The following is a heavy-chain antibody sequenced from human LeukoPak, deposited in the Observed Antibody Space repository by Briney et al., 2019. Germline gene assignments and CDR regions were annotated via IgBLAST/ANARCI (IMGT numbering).Heavy chain of an antibody. CDR2: IHMSGST. D-gene: IGHD3-10*01. CDR1: GGFINTYY. J-gene: IGHJ6*02. Sequence: PSETLSLTCTVSGGFINTYYWSWIRQPAGEGLEWIGRIHMSGSTNHNPSLKSRVTMSVDTSKNQVSLQLSSVTAADTAVYYCARQYFGSGKYHYAMDVWGQGNTVTVSS. V-gene: IGHV4-4*07. CDR3: ARQYFGSGKYHYAMDV.